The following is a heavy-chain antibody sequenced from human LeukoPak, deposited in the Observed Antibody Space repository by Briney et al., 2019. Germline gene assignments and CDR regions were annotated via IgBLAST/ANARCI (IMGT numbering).Heavy chain of an antibody. Sequence: SETLSLTCAVYGGSCSGYYWSWIRQPPGKGLEWIGEINHSGSTNYNPSLKSRVTISVDTSKNQFSLKLSSVTAADTAVYYCARGLYSSGWIRDWGQGTLVTVSS. D-gene: IGHD6-19*01. J-gene: IGHJ4*02. CDR1: GGSCSGYY. CDR2: INHSGST. CDR3: ARGLYSSGWIRD. V-gene: IGHV4-34*01.